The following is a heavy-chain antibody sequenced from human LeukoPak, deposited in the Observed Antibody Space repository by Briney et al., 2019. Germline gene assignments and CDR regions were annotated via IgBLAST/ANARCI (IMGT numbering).Heavy chain of an antibody. Sequence: SGPTLVKPTQTLTLTCTFSGFSLSTSGVGVGWIRQPPGKALEWLALIYWNDGKRYSPSLKSRLTITKDTSKNQVVLTVTNMDPADTATYFCAHLSIAAVGTEGSDSWGQGTLVTVSS. CDR1: GFSLSTSGVG. CDR3: AHLSIAAVGTEGSDS. CDR2: IYWNDGK. D-gene: IGHD6-13*01. V-gene: IGHV2-5*01. J-gene: IGHJ4*02.